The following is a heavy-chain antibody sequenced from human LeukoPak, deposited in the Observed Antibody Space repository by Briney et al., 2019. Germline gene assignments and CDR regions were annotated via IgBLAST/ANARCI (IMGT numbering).Heavy chain of an antibody. CDR2: INPSGGST. CDR1: GGTFSSYA. J-gene: IGHJ4*02. V-gene: IGHV1-46*01. D-gene: IGHD3-22*01. CDR3: ARDLIPYYYDSSGYYYFH. Sequence: ASVKVSCKASGGTFSSYAISWVRQAPGQGLEWMGIINPSGGSTSYAQKFQGRVTMTRDTSTSTVYMELSSLRSEDTAVYYCARDLIPYYYDSSGYYYFHWGQGTLVTVSS.